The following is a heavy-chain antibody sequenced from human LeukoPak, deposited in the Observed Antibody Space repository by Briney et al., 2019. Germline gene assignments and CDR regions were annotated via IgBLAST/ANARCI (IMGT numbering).Heavy chain of an antibody. CDR3: ARGPRAAADDY. D-gene: IGHD6-13*01. CDR2: INAVNGNT. V-gene: IGHV1-3*01. J-gene: IGHJ4*02. CDR1: GYTFINYA. Sequence: ASVKVSCKAAGYTFINYAINWGRRAPGQRPEWIGWINAVNGNTKYSQKFQGRVTITRDTSASTAYMELSSLTSEDTGIYYCARGPRAAADDYWGQGTLVTVSS.